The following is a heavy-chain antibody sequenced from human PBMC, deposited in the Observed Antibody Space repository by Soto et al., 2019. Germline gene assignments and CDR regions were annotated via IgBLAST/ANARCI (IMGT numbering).Heavy chain of an antibody. D-gene: IGHD3-10*01. CDR2: IKPNTGNT. CDR3: ARGFRSYSDH. J-gene: IGHJ4*02. CDR1: GYTFVDSD. V-gene: IGHV1-8*01. Sequence: ASVKVSFKASGYTFVDSDIHWVRQAAGQGLEWMEWIKPNTGNTAYSHKFQGRVTLTRDTSISTVYMDLSSLTSADTAVYFCARGFRSYSDHWPQGTQVTVSS.